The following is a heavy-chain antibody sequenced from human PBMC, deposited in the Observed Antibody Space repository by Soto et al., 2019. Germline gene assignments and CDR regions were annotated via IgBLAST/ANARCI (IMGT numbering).Heavy chain of an antibody. CDR2: IYNSGST. CDR3: ASMGYHYGSGSYPLDY. D-gene: IGHD3-10*01. Sequence: SETLSLTCTVSGGSISSYYWTWIRQPPGKGLEWIGFIYNSGSTHYNPSLRSRVTISVDTSKNQFSLKLRSVTAADTAVYYCASMGYHYGSGSYPLDYWGQGTLVTVSS. J-gene: IGHJ4*02. CDR1: GGSISSYY. V-gene: IGHV4-59*08.